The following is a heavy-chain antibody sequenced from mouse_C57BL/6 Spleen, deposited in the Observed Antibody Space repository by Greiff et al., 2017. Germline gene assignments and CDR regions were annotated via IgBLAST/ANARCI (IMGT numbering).Heavy chain of an antibody. D-gene: IGHD1-1*01. CDR3: AREGDGSSYNWYFDV. Sequence: VQLQQSGAELVRPGSSVKLSCKASGYTFTSYWMHWVKQRPIQGLEWIGNIDPSDSETHYNQKFKDKATLTVDKASSTAYMQLSSLTSEDSAVYYCAREGDGSSYNWYFDVWGTGTTVTVSS. J-gene: IGHJ1*03. V-gene: IGHV1-52*01. CDR2: IDPSDSET. CDR1: GYTFTSYW.